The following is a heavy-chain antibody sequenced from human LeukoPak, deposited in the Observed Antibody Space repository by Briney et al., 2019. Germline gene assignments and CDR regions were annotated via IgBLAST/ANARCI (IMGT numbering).Heavy chain of an antibody. Sequence: SETLSFTCAVYGGSFSGYYWSWIRQPPGKGLEWIGEINHSGSTNYNPSLKSRVTISVDTSKNQFSLMLSSVTAADTAVYYCARSAIVVVPAANYWFDPWGQGTLVTVSS. D-gene: IGHD2-2*01. CDR3: ARSAIVVVPAANYWFDP. J-gene: IGHJ5*02. V-gene: IGHV4-34*01. CDR1: GGSFSGYY. CDR2: INHSGST.